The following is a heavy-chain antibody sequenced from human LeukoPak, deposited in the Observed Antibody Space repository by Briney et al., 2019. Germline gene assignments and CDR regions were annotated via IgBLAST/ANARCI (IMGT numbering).Heavy chain of an antibody. J-gene: IGHJ3*02. D-gene: IGHD3-3*01. CDR3: AFPLSARGQVGGLDM. V-gene: IGHV4-39*01. Sequence: KPSETLSLTCTVSGGSISSSSYSWAWVRQPPGKGLEWIGNIYYSGSTHYNPSLKSRVTIYVDTSKNQFSLKLKSVTAADTAVYYCAFPLSARGQVGGLDMWGQGTMVTVSS. CDR1: GGSISSSSYS. CDR2: IYYSGST.